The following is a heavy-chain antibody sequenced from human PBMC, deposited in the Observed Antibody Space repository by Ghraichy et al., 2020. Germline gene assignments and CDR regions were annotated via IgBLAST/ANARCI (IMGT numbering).Heavy chain of an antibody. CDR2: INPNSGGT. Sequence: ASVKVSCKASGYTFTGYYMHWVRQAPGQGLEWMGWINPNSGGTNYAQKFQGRVTMTRDTSISTAYMELSRLRSDDTAVYYCAREGFMVRGVSNWFDPWGQGTLVTVSS. J-gene: IGHJ5*02. D-gene: IGHD3-10*01. CDR1: GYTFTGYY. CDR3: AREGFMVRGVSNWFDP. V-gene: IGHV1-2*02.